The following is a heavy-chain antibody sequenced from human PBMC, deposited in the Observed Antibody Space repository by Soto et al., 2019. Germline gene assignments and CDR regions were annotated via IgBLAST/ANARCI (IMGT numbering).Heavy chain of an antibody. V-gene: IGHV3-74*01. Sequence: ESGGVLXQPGGXXXLSCVASGFTFDSHWMHWVRQAPGEGLVWVSRIKTDGYAAAYADSVKGRFTISRDNTKNTVYLQMNSLRAEDTAVYFCVRESGVAADCWGQGTLVTVSS. J-gene: IGHJ4*02. CDR1: GFTFDSHW. D-gene: IGHD6-19*01. CDR2: IKTDGYAA. CDR3: VRESGVAADC.